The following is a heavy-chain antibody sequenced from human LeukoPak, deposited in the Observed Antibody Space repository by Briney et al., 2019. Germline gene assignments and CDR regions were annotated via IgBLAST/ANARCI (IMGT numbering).Heavy chain of an antibody. J-gene: IGHJ5*01. CDR3: ALAPNSNWFDF. D-gene: IGHD2-8*01. CDR1: GDSISNFY. V-gene: IGHV4-59*08. Sequence: SETLSLTCTVSGDSISNFYWNCIRQSPAKGLEWIGNIHYSGSSAYNPSLKSRGTISIDTSRKQFFLKLSSVTAADTAVYFCALAPNSNWFDFWGPGTLVTVSS. CDR2: IHYSGSS.